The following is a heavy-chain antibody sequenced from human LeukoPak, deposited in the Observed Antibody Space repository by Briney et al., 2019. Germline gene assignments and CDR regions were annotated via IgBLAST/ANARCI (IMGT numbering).Heavy chain of an antibody. V-gene: IGHV4-34*01. CDR1: GESFSGHC. CDR2: INHSGST. CDR3: ARHPRLRPYYFDY. D-gene: IGHD4-17*01. Sequence: SETLSLTCAVYGESFSGHCWSWIRQPPGKGLEGMGEINHSGSTNYSPSLKSRVTISLDTSKNQFSLNLSAVTAADTAVYYCARHPRLRPYYFDYWGQGTLVTVSS. J-gene: IGHJ4*02.